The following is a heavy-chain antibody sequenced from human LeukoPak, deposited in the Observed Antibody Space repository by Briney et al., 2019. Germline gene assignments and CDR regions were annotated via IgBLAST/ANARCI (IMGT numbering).Heavy chain of an antibody. CDR3: ARNVLRYFDWLPRQDY. J-gene: IGHJ4*02. V-gene: IGHV1-18*01. D-gene: IGHD3-9*01. Sequence: ASVTVSCKASGYTFTSYGISWVRQAPGQGLEWMGWISAYNGNTNYAQKLQGRVTMTTDTSTSTAYMELRGLRSDDTAVYYCARNVLRYFDWLPRQDYWGQGTLVTVSS. CDR2: ISAYNGNT. CDR1: GYTFTSYG.